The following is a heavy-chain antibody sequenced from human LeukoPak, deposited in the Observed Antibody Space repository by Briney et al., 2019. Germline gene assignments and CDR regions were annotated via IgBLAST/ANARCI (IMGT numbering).Heavy chain of an antibody. V-gene: IGHV3-53*01. D-gene: IGHD3-22*01. CDR3: AIYDSSGYYNY. Sequence: GGSLRLSCAASGFTFSSNDMSGVRQAPGKGLEWVSVIYSGGRTFYADSVKGRFTISRDNSKNTLYLQMNSLRAEDTAVYYCAIYDSSGYYNYWGQGTLVTVSS. CDR1: GFTFSSND. CDR2: IYSGGRT. J-gene: IGHJ4*02.